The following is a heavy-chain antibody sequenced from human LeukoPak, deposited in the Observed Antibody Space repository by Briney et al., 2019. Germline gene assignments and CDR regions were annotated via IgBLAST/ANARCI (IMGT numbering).Heavy chain of an antibody. CDR2: ISWNSGSI. Sequence: PGRSLRLSCAASGFTFDDYAMHWVRQAPGKGLEWVSGISWNSGSIGYADSVKGRFTISRDNAKNSLYLQMNSLRAEDTAVYYCASGPIWFGELLEDWGQGTLVTVSS. CDR3: ASGPIWFGELLED. CDR1: GFTFDDYA. V-gene: IGHV3-9*01. D-gene: IGHD3-10*01. J-gene: IGHJ4*02.